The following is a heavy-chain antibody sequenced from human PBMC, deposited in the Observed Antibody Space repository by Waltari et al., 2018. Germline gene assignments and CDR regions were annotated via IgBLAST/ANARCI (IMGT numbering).Heavy chain of an antibody. CDR2: IYYSGRT. CDR1: GASLSSGSYY. Sequence: QVQLQESGPGRVKPSETLSLTCTVSGASLSSGSYYWSWIWQPPGKGLEWIGYIYYSGRTNSTPSLKSRVTIAIDTSKNQFSLELDSVTAADTALYYCARDGPHRVMISGVPRPRAQFDPWGQGILVTVSS. V-gene: IGHV4-61*01. J-gene: IGHJ5*02. D-gene: IGHD3-3*01. CDR3: ARDGPHRVMISGVPRPRAQFDP.